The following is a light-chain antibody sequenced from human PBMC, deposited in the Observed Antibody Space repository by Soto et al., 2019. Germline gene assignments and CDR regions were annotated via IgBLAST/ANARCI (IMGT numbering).Light chain of an antibody. Sequence: IQMTQSPSSLSASVGDRVTITCRASQSISNYLNWYQQKPGKAPKLLSYAASSLQSGVPSRFSGSGSGTDFTLTISSLQPEDFATYYCLQDYNYPWTFGQGTKVDIK. J-gene: IGKJ1*01. V-gene: IGKV1-6*01. CDR2: AAS. CDR3: LQDYNYPWT. CDR1: QSISNY.